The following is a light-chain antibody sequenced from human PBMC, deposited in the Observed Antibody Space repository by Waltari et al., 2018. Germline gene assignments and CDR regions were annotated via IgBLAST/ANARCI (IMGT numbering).Light chain of an antibody. Sequence: DIQVTKSPCSLSASVGDSVTITCQASQDISTYLNWYQQKPGKAPKLLIYDVSNLEKGVPSGFSGGGSETDFSFTISSLQSEDIATYYCQQYEDVPYTFGQGTKLMIK. CDR3: QQYEDVPYT. V-gene: IGKV1-33*01. J-gene: IGKJ2*01. CDR1: QDISTY. CDR2: DVS.